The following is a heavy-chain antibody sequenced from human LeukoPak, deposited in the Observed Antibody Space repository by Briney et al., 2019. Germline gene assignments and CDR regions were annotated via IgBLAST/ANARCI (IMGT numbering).Heavy chain of an antibody. D-gene: IGHD2-8*01. CDR2: IRYDGSNK. CDR1: GFTFSSYD. V-gene: IGHV3-30*02. J-gene: IGHJ4*02. Sequence: PGGSLRLSCAASGFTFSSYDMHWVRQAPGKGLEWVAFIRYDGSNKYYADSVKSRFTISRDNYKNQLYLQLSSLRAEDTAVYYCARLGYCTNSVGYGFDYWGQGTLVTVSS. CDR3: ARLGYCTNSVGYGFDY.